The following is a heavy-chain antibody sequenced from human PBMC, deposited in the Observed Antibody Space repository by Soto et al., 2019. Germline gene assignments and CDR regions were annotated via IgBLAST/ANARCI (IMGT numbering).Heavy chain of an antibody. J-gene: IGHJ5*02. CDR2: ISGSGGST. CDR1: GFTFSSYA. D-gene: IGHD2-2*01. V-gene: IGHV3-23*01. CDR3: AKGGKGGKIVVVPAAIGWFDP. Sequence: GGSLRLSCAASGFTFSSYAMSWVRQAPGKGLEWVSAISGSGGSTYYADSVKGRFTISRDNSKNTLYLQMNSLRAEDTAVYYCAKGGKGGKIVVVPAAIGWFDPWGQGTLVTVSS.